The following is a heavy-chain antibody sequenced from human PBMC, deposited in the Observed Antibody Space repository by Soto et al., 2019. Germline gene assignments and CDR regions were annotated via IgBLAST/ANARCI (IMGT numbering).Heavy chain of an antibody. J-gene: IGHJ4*02. D-gene: IGHD3-10*01. CDR1: GFSLSSSGGG. CDR2: IYWDDDK. V-gene: IGHV2-5*02. Sequence: QITLKESGPPLVRPTQTLTLTGTFSGFSLSSSGGGVAWIRKPPGKPLEWLALIYWDDDKRYSPSLKSRLTITKDTSKNQVVLTLTKLDTVDTATYYCARGGWTTYYSPFFDYWGQGTLVTVSS. CDR3: ARGGWTTYYSPFFDY.